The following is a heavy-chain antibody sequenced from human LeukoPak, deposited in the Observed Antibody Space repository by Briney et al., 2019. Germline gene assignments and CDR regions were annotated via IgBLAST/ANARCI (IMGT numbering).Heavy chain of an antibody. CDR2: INHSGST. J-gene: IGHJ4*02. V-gene: IGHV4-34*01. Sequence: SETLSLTCAVYGGSFSGYYWSWIRQPPGKGLEWIGEINHSGSTNYNPSLKSRVTISVDTSKNQFSLKLSSVTAADTAVYYCARGSLWFGESLDYWGQGTLVTVSS. D-gene: IGHD3-10*01. CDR1: GGSFSGYY. CDR3: ARGSLWFGESLDY.